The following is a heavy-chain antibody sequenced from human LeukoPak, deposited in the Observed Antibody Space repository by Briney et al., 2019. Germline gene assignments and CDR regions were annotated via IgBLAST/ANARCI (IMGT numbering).Heavy chain of an antibody. J-gene: IGHJ4*02. CDR3: AGQNYYDSSGYYPDY. CDR1: GFTFSDYY. Sequence: NPGGSLRLSCAASGFTFSDYYMNWIRQAPGKGLEWPSYISSSGSTIYYADSVRGRFTISRDNAKNSLYLQMNSLRAEDTAVYFCAGQNYYDSSGYYPDYWGQGTLVTVSS. CDR2: ISSSGSTI. D-gene: IGHD3-22*01. V-gene: IGHV3-11*01.